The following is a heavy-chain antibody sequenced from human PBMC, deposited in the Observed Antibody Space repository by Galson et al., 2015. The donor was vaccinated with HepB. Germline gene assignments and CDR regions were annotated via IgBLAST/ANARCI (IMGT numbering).Heavy chain of an antibody. V-gene: IGHV3-23*01. CDR2: ISGSGGST. CDR1: GFTFSSYA. J-gene: IGHJ6*02. D-gene: IGHD2-2*01. CDR3: AKYRSHQLLSTPIRDFYYYYGMDV. Sequence: SLRLSCAASGFTFSSYAMSWVRQAPGKGLEWVSAISGSGGSTYYADSVRGRFSISRDNSKNTLYLQMNSLRAEDTAVYYCAKYRSHQLLSTPIRDFYYYYGMDVWGQGTTVTVSS.